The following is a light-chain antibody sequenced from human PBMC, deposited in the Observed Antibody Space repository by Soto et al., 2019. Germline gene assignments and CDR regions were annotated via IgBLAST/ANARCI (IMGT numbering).Light chain of an antibody. V-gene: IGKV3-20*01. CDR1: QSVSSSN. J-gene: IGKJ1*01. CDR3: QQYGSTPRT. CDR2: GAS. Sequence: EIVLTQSPGTLSLSPGERATLSCRASQSVSSSNLAWYQQKPGQAPRLLIYGASSRATGIPDRFSGSGSGTDFTLNISRLESEDFAVYYCQQYGSTPRTFGQGTKVEIK.